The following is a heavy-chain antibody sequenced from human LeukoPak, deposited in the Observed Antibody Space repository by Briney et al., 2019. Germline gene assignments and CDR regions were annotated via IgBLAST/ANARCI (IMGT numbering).Heavy chain of an antibody. V-gene: IGHV1-18*01. D-gene: IGHD6-13*01. CDR1: GYTFTSYG. CDR3: ATSIGSSWMDRVLSNWFDP. Sequence: EASVKVSCKASGYTFTSYGISWVRQAPGQGLEWMGWISAYNGNTNYAQKLQGRVTMTTDTSTSTAYMELRSLRSDDTAVYYCATSIGSSWMDRVLSNWFDPWGQGTLVTVSS. J-gene: IGHJ5*02. CDR2: ISAYNGNT.